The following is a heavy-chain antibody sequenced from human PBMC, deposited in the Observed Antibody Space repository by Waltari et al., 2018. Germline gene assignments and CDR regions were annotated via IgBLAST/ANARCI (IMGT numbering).Heavy chain of an antibody. V-gene: IGHV4-31*03. CDR1: GGSISSGGYY. J-gene: IGHJ3*02. D-gene: IGHD3-22*01. CDR3: ARFYDSSGYYLAADAFDI. Sequence: QVQLQESGPGLVKPSQTLSLTCTVSGGSISSGGYYWSWIRRHPGKGLEWIGYIYYSGSTYYNPSLKSRVTISVDTSKNQFSLKLSSVTAADTAVYYCARFYDSSGYYLAADAFDIWGQGTMVTVSS. CDR2: IYYSGST.